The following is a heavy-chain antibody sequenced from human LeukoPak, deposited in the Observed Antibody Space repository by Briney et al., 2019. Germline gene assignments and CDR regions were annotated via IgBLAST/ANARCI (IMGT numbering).Heavy chain of an antibody. CDR3: ARDFIMITFGGVIVNWFDP. V-gene: IGHV1-8*01. CDR1: GYIFTSYD. J-gene: IGHJ5*02. Sequence: ASVKVSCKASGYIFTSYDINWVRQATGQGLEWMGWMNPNSGNTGYAQKFQGRVTMTRDTSASTAYMELSSLRSEDTAVYYCARDFIMITFGGVIVNWFDPWGQGTLVTVSS. CDR2: MNPNSGNT. D-gene: IGHD3-16*02.